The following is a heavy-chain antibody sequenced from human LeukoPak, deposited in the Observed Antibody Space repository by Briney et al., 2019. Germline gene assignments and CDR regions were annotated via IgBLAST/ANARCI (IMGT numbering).Heavy chain of an antibody. Sequence: SETLSLTCTVSGGSISSYYWNWIRQSPSRGLEWLGRTYYRSKWYNDYAVSVKSRITINPDTAKNQFSLQLNSVTPEDTAVYYCARDRKYYYGSEYYMDVWGKGTTVTISS. CDR2: TYYRSKWYN. CDR3: ARDRKYYYGSEYYMDV. CDR1: GGSISSYY. V-gene: IGHV6-1*01. J-gene: IGHJ6*03. D-gene: IGHD3-10*01.